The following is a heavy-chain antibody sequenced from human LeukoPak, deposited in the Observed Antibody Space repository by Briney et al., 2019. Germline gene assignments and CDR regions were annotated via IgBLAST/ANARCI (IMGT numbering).Heavy chain of an antibody. CDR2: VNESGGT. Sequence: SETLSLTCAVYIDSFSNYHWNWIRQTPAKGMEWIGEVNESGGTNISPSLRSRVILSVDTSKNQFSLKLISVTVADTAIYYCARGQGATVPQVGKNWFDPWGQGTRVAVSS. D-gene: IGHD1-26*01. CDR1: IDSFSNYH. J-gene: IGHJ5*02. V-gene: IGHV4-34*01. CDR3: ARGQGATVPQVGKNWFDP.